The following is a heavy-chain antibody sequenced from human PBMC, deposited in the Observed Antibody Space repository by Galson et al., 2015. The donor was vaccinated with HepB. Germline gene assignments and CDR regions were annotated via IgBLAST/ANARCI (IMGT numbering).Heavy chain of an antibody. CDR1: GGSISSYY. CDR2: IYYSGST. J-gene: IGHJ6*02. Sequence: SETLSLTCTVSGGSISSYYWSWIRQPPGKGLEWIGYIYYSGSTNYNPSLKSRVTISVDTSKDQFSLKLSSVTAADTAVYYCARQDNGYNYYGMDVWGQGTTVTVSS. D-gene: IGHD2-8*01. V-gene: IGHV4-59*01. CDR3: ARQDNGYNYYGMDV.